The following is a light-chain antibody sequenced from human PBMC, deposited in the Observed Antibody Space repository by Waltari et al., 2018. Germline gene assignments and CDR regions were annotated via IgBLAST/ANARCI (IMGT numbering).Light chain of an antibody. V-gene: IGKV1-39*01. CDR2: AAS. CDR3: QQTYSIPFT. J-gene: IGKJ3*01. Sequence: DIQLTKYPSSLSASVGDNVAITCRASQSISSYLNWYQQKPGKAPKLLIYAASSLQSGVPSRFSGSGSGTDFTLTINSLQPEDFATYYCQQTYSIPFTFGPGTKVDIK. CDR1: QSISSY.